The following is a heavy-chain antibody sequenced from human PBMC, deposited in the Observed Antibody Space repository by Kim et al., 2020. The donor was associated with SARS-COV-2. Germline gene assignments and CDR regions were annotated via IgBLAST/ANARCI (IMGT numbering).Heavy chain of an antibody. D-gene: IGHD6-19*01. V-gene: IGHV1-69*13. J-gene: IGHJ3*02. CDR1: GGTFSSYA. Sequence: SVKVSCKASGGTFSSYAISWVRQAPGQGLEWMGGIIPIFGTANYAQKFQGRVTITADESTSTAYMELSSLRSEDTAVYYCARPSGWYSPDAFDIWGQGTMVTVSS. CDR3: ARPSGWYSPDAFDI. CDR2: IIPIFGTA.